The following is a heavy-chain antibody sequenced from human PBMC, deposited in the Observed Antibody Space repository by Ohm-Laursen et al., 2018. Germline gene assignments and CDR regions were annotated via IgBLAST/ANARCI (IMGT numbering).Heavy chain of an antibody. D-gene: IGHD4-17*01. V-gene: IGHV3-33*01. CDR1: GFTFSRYG. CDR2: IYYDGLNK. CDR3: ARSHVHDFGDYLDF. Sequence: SLRLSCSAFGFTFSRYGMHWARQAPGKGLEWVAIIYYDGLNKYYADSVKGRFTISRDNSNNTLYLQMDSLRAEDTAVYYCARSHVHDFGDYLDFWGQGTLVTVSS. J-gene: IGHJ4*02.